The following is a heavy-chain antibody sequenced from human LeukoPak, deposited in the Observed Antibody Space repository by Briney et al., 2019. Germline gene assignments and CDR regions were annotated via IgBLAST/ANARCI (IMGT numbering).Heavy chain of an antibody. J-gene: IGHJ4*02. CDR1: GFTFDNYA. Sequence: GGSLRLSCAASGFTFDNYAMHRVRQAPGKGLEWVSGITWNSGTIDYANSVKGRFTISRDNAKNSLYLQMNSLRAEDMAVYYCARFALKTPPTDWGQGTLVTVSS. CDR3: ARFALKTPPTD. D-gene: IGHD5-24*01. V-gene: IGHV3-9*03. CDR2: ITWNSGTI.